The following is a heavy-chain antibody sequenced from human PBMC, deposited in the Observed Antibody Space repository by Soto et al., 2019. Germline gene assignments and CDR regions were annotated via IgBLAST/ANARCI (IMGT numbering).Heavy chain of an antibody. CDR3: ARENAPPYFDY. V-gene: IGHV3-33*01. CDR2: IWYGGKKT. D-gene: IGHD2-2*01. Sequence: QVHLEESGGGVVQPGRSLRLSCAASGFSFNDFGMHWVRQAPGKGLEWVAVIWYGGKKTDYVDSVKGRFIISRDISKNMVYLQMNSLRDEDTAVYYCARENAPPYFDYWGQGTLVTVSS. CDR1: GFSFNDFG. J-gene: IGHJ4*02.